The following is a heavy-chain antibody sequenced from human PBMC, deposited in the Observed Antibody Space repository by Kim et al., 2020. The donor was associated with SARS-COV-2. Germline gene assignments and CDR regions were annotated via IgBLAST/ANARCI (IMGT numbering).Heavy chain of an antibody. J-gene: IGHJ4*02. CDR1: GFTFSDYA. Sequence: GGSLRLSCTASGFTFSDYAMSWVRQAPGKGLEWVGFIRSKAYGGKTEYAVSVKGRFTISRDDSKRIAFLQMNSLKTEDTYVYYRTRGPMGYRSNSSYYGSVSGGYDFDYWGQGTLVTVSS. V-gene: IGHV3-49*04. CDR3: TRGPMGYRSNSSYYGSVSGGYDFDY. CDR2: IRSKAYGGKT. D-gene: IGHD3-10*01.